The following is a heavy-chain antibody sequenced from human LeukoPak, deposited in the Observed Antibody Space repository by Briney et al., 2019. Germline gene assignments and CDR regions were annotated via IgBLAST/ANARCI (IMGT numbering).Heavy chain of an antibody. CDR1: GYTFTSYG. J-gene: IGHJ6*02. CDR2: ISAYNGNT. D-gene: IGHD3-9*01. V-gene: IGHV1-18*01. CDR3: ARVLYDILTGYYYYYYGMDV. Sequence: ASVKVPCKASGYTFTSYGISWVRQAPGQGLEWMGWISAYNGNTNYAQKLQGRVTMTTDTSTSTAHMELRSLRSDDTAVYYCARVLYDILTGYYYYYYGMDVWGQGTTVTVSS.